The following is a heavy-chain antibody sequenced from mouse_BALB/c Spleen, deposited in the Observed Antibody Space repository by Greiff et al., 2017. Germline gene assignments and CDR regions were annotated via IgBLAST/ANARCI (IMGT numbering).Heavy chain of an antibody. D-gene: IGHD1-1*01. CDR3: ARVCGSSYDAMDY. Sequence: VQVVESGPGLVAPSQSLSITCTVSGFSLTSYGVHWVRQPPGKGLEWLGVIWAGGSTNYNSALMSRLSISKDNSKSQVFLKMNSLQTDDTAMYYCARVCGSSYDAMDYWGQGTSVTVSS. CDR2: IWAGGST. V-gene: IGHV2-9*02. CDR1: GFSLTSYG. J-gene: IGHJ4*01.